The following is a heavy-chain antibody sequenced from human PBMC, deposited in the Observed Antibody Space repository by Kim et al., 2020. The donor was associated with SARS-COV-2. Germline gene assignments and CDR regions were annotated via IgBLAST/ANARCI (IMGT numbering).Heavy chain of an antibody. CDR1: GFTLGNYW. CDR2: IKQDGSEK. D-gene: IGHD5-18*01. Sequence: GGSLRLSCAASGFTLGNYWLTWVRQAPGKWLEWVANIKQDGSEKYYVDSVKGRFTISRDNAKNSLYLQMSGLRVEDTAVYYCARGGGDGYNFDCWGQGTLVTVSS. CDR3: ARGGGDGYNFDC. V-gene: IGHV3-7*03. J-gene: IGHJ5*01.